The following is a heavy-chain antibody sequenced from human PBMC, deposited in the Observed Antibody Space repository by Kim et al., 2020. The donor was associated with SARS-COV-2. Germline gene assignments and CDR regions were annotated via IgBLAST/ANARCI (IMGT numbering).Heavy chain of an antibody. CDR3: TGRIAVAGNAFDI. Sequence: YAQKCQGRVTITADKSTSTAYMGRSSMRSEETAVYYCTGRIAVAGNAFDIWGQGTMVTVSS. V-gene: IGHV1-69*02. D-gene: IGHD6-19*01. J-gene: IGHJ3*02.